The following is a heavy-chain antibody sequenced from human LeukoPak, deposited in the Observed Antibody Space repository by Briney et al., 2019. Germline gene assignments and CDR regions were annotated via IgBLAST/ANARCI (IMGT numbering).Heavy chain of an antibody. D-gene: IGHD3-9*01. V-gene: IGHV1-2*02. CDR1: GYTFTGYY. CDR2: INPNSGGT. J-gene: IGHJ5*02. CDR3: AGERRIRYFDWLSPSWFDP. Sequence: ASVKVSCKASGYTFTGYYTHWVRQAPGQGLEWMGCINPNSGGTNYAQKFQGRVTMTRDTSISTAYMELSRLRSDDTAVYYCAGERRIRYFDWLSPSWFDPWGQGTLVTVSS.